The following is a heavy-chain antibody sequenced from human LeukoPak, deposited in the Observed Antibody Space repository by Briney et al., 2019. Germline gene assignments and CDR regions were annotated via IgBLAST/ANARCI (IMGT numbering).Heavy chain of an antibody. CDR2: ISDDESSK. V-gene: IGHV3-30*04. J-gene: IGHJ5*02. Sequence: GGSLRLSCAASGFTFSSYAIHWVRQAPGKGLEWVAVISDDESSKYYADSVKGRFTISRDNSKNTLYLQMNSLRAEDTAVYFCARERLAATGTGWFEPWGQGTLVTVSS. D-gene: IGHD6-13*01. CDR1: GFTFSSYA. CDR3: ARERLAATGTGWFEP.